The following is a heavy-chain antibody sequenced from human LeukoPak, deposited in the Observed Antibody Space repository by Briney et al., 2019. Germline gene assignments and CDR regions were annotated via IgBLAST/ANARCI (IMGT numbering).Heavy chain of an antibody. J-gene: IGHJ3*02. CDR2: INTNTGNP. CDR1: GYTFTTYG. CDR3: AREVMIGAFDI. D-gene: IGHD3-22*01. Sequence: ASVKVSCKASGYTFTTYGINWVRQAPGQGLEWMGWINTNTGNPTYAQGFTGRFVFSVDTSVSTAYLQVSSLKAEDTAVYYCAREVMIGAFDIWGQGTMVTVSS. V-gene: IGHV7-4-1*02.